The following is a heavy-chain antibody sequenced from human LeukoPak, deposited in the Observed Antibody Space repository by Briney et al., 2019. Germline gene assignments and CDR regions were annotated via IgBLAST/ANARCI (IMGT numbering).Heavy chain of an antibody. V-gene: IGHV4-59*01. J-gene: IGHJ4*02. CDR3: ATSTTGTTLDY. CDR2: IYYSGST. CDR1: GGFISSYY. D-gene: IGHD1-1*01. Sequence: SSETLSLTCTVSGGFISSYYWSWIRQPPGKGLEWIGYIYYSGSTNYNPSLKSRVTISVDTSKNQFSLKLSSVTAADTAVYYCATSTTGTTLDYWGQGTLVTVSS.